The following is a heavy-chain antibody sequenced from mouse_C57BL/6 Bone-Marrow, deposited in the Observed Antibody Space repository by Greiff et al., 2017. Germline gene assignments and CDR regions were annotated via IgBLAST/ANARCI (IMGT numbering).Heavy chain of an antibody. CDR3: ATDSKCY. J-gene: IGHJ2*01. Sequence: VPLQQPGAELVRPGPSVKLSCKASGYTFTSYWMHWVKQRPGQGLEWIGVIDPSDSYTNYNQKFKGKATLTVDTSSSTASMLLSSLTSEDAAVYYCATDSKCYWGQGTTLTVTS. V-gene: IGHV1-59*01. D-gene: IGHD2-5*01. CDR1: GYTFTSYW. CDR2: IDPSDSYT.